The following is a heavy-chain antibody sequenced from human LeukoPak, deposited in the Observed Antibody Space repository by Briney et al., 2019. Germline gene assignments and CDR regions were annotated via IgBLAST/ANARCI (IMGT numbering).Heavy chain of an antibody. CDR2: LCAGGTT. Sequence: GGSLRLSCAASGFTVSTNYMTWVRQAPGKGLEWVSVLCAGGTTYHADSVKGRFTISRDNSKNTLYLQMNSLGGEDTALYYCARYCGAASCYSGFDYWGQGTLVTVAS. J-gene: IGHJ4*02. CDR1: GFTVSTNY. CDR3: ARYCGAASCYSGFDY. V-gene: IGHV3-53*01. D-gene: IGHD2-15*01.